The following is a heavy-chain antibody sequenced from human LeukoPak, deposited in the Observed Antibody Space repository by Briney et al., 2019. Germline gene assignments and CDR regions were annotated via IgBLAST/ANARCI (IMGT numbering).Heavy chain of an antibody. Sequence: PGGSLRLSCASSGFTFSDYWMSWVRQAPGKGLEWVANIKQDGSEKYYVDSVKGRFTISRDNAKNSLYLQMNSLRAEDTAAYYCVRDRAYFDSSGFYNLDYWGQGTLVTVSS. D-gene: IGHD3-22*01. CDR1: GFTFSDYW. V-gene: IGHV3-7*01. J-gene: IGHJ4*02. CDR3: VRDRAYFDSSGFYNLDY. CDR2: IKQDGSEK.